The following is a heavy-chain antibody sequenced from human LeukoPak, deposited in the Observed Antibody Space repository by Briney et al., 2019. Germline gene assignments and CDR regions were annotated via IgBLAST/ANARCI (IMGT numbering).Heavy chain of an antibody. D-gene: IGHD3-10*01. Sequence: RAGGSLRLSCAASGFTVSSNYMSWVRQAPGKGLEWVSVIYSGGSTYYADSVKGRFTISRDNSKNTLYLQMNSLRAEDTAVYYCARVRSTSSMVRGVIMHQYYFDYWSQGTLVTVSS. J-gene: IGHJ4*02. CDR2: IYSGGST. V-gene: IGHV3-66*02. CDR1: GFTVSSNY. CDR3: ARVRSTSSMVRGVIMHQYYFDY.